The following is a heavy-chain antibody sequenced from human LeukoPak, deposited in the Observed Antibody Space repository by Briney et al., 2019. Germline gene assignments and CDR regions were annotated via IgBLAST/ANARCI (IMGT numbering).Heavy chain of an antibody. V-gene: IGHV4-59*10. CDR3: ASFTPTDY. CDR2: IYTSGST. J-gene: IGHJ4*02. Sequence: KPSETLSLTCAVYGGSFSGYYWSWIRQPAGKGLEWIGRIYTSGSTNYNPSLKSRVTISVDTSKNQFSLKLSSVTAADTAVYYCASFTPTDYWGQGTLVTVSS. CDR1: GGSFSGYY.